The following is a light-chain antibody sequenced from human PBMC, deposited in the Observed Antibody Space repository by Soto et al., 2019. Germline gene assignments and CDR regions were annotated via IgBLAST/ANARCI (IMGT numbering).Light chain of an antibody. V-gene: IGKV1-39*01. CDR2: GAS. CDR3: HQSSTVNT. J-gene: IGKJ2*01. CDR1: QTISRY. Sequence: DIKMTQSPSSLSASVGDRVTITCRASQTISRYLNWYQQKPGKAPKLLIYGASNLQTGVPSRFSGSGSGTDFTLTINGLQPEDFATYYCHQSSTVNTFGQGTKLEI.